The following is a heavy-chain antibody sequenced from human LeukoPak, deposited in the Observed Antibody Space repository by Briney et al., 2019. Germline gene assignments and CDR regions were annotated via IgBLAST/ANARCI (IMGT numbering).Heavy chain of an antibody. CDR1: GGSISSYY. CDR3: ARWAYYDSSGYYDY. CDR2: IYYGGST. J-gene: IGHJ4*02. V-gene: IGHV4-59*01. D-gene: IGHD3-22*01. Sequence: SETLSLTCTVSGGSISSYYWGWIRQPPGKGLEWIGYIYYGGSTNYIPSLKSRVTISVDTSKNQFSLKLSSVTAADTAVYYCARWAYYDSSGYYDYWGQGTLLTVSS.